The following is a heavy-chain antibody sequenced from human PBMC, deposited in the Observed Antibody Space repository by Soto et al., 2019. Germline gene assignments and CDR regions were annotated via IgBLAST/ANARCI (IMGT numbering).Heavy chain of an antibody. J-gene: IGHJ4*02. Sequence: SETLSLTCTVSGGSISSGGYYWSWIRQHPGKGLEWVGYSYYTGSPYYNPSLKSRVTISVDASKKQLSLRLASVTAADTAVYYCARDLRGYSRYDYLDYWGQGIPVTVSS. D-gene: IGHD5-12*01. CDR1: GGSISSGGYY. CDR3: ARDLRGYSRYDYLDY. V-gene: IGHV4-31*03. CDR2: SYYTGSP.